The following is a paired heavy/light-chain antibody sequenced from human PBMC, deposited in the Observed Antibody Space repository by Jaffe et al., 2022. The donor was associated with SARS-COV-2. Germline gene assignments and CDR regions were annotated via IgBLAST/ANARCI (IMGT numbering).Heavy chain of an antibody. Sequence: QVQLVQSGAEVKKPGASVKVSCKTSGYTFTGYYMHWVRQAPGQGLEWIGWINLNSGATKYAHNFQGRLTMTRDTSISTAYMELSWLGSGDTAVYYCVRTTLRSGDFWGQGTLVTVSS. J-gene: IGHJ4*02. V-gene: IGHV1-2*02. CDR1: GYTFTGYY. D-gene: IGHD1-26*01. CDR3: VRTTLRSGDF. CDR2: INLNSGAT.
Light chain of an antibody. CDR3: MQALQSLA. V-gene: IGKV2-28*01. Sequence: DIVMTQSPLSLAVTPGEPASISCRSSQSLLHSNGYNYLDWYLQKPGQSPQLLIYLGSNRASGVPDRFSGSGSGTDFTLTISRVEAEDVGVYYCMQALQSLAFGGGTKVEIK. CDR1: QSLLHSNGYNY. CDR2: LGS. J-gene: IGKJ4*01.